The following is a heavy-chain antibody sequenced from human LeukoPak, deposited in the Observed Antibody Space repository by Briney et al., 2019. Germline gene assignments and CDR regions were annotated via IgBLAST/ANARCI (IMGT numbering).Heavy chain of an antibody. CDR3: ARDRSGFYSVDY. V-gene: IGHV3-30-3*01. Sequence: GGSLRLSCSASGFTFSENNVHWVRQAPGKGLEWVALLSNDGNNYAYADSVEGRFTLSGDKSKTTLYLQMNSLRAEDTAVYYCARDRSGFYSVDYWGQGTLVTVSS. CDR1: GFTFSENN. J-gene: IGHJ4*02. CDR2: LSNDGNNY. D-gene: IGHD5-12*01.